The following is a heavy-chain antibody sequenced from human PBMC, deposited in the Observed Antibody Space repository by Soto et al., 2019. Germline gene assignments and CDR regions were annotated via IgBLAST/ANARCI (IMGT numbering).Heavy chain of an antibody. D-gene: IGHD2-21*02. V-gene: IGHV3-74*01. Sequence: EAQLVESGGGLVQPGGSLRLSCAASGFNFSPYWMHWVRQTPGKGLVWVSRTNAEGNTIYADSVKGRFTISRDNAKNMLYLQMTSLRAEDTAVYFCARGSNTAFDPWGQGTLVTVSS. CDR1: GFNFSPYW. CDR2: TNAEGNT. CDR3: ARGSNTAFDP. J-gene: IGHJ5*02.